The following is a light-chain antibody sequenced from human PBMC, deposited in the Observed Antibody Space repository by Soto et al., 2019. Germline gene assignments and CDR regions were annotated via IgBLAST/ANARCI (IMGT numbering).Light chain of an antibody. CDR3: QTWGTGTPWV. J-gene: IGLJ3*02. V-gene: IGLV4-69*01. CDR1: SGHSNYA. CDR2: LNSDGSH. Sequence: QLVLTQSPSASASLGASVKLTCTLSSGHSNYAIAWHQQQPEKGPRYLMKLNSDGSHSKGDGIPDRFPGSSSGAERYLTISSLQSEDEADYYCQTWGTGTPWVFGGGTKVTVL.